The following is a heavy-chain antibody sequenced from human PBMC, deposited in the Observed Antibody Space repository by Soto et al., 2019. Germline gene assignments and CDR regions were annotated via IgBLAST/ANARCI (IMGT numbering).Heavy chain of an antibody. D-gene: IGHD5-18*01. Sequence: NPSETLSLTCTVSGGSISSSSYYWGWIRQPPGKGLEWIGSIYYSGSTYYNPSLKSRVTISVDTSKNQFSLKLSSVTAADTAVYYCANTAMVASSADNWFDPWGQGTLVTVSS. V-gene: IGHV4-39*01. J-gene: IGHJ5*02. CDR1: GGSISSSSYY. CDR3: ANTAMVASSADNWFDP. CDR2: IYYSGST.